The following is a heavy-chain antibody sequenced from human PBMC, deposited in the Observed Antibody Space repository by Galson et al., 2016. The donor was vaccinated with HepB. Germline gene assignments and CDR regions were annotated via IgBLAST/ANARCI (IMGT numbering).Heavy chain of an antibody. D-gene: IGHD3-10*01. J-gene: IGHJ4*02. CDR2: IRGDGIVS. V-gene: IGHV3-7*01. CDR3: SREMTGSYFD. CDR1: GFTFNAHW. Sequence: CLRLSCAASGFTFNAHWMNWVRQAPGKGLEWVANIRGDGIVSYYAESVRGRFTISRDNAKNSLYLQMNGLRVDETAVSYCSREMTGSYFDWGQGTLVTVSS.